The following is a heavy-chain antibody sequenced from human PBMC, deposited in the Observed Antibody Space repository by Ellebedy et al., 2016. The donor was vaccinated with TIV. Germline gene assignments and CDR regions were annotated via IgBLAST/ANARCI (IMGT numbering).Heavy chain of an antibody. CDR1: GYTFSNYY. J-gene: IGHJ4*02. D-gene: IGHD3-9*01. CDR2: ISAYNGGT. Sequence: ASVKVSCKASGYTFSNYYINWVRQAPGQGLEWMGWISAYNGGTNYAQKLQGRVTMTTDTSTNTAYMELMSLRPDDTAIYYCARDRSNVLTGPELDFWGQGTVVTVSS. V-gene: IGHV1-18*04. CDR3: ARDRSNVLTGPELDF.